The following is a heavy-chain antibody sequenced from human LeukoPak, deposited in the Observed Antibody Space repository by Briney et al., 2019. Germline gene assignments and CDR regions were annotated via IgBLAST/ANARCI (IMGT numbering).Heavy chain of an antibody. J-gene: IGHJ5*02. Sequence: ASVKVSCKASGYTFTGYYMHWVRQAPGQGLEWMGWINPNSGGTNYAQKFQGRVTMTRDTSISTAYMELSRLRSDDTAVYYCARGLYGDYEGEFDPWGQGTLVTVSS. D-gene: IGHD4-17*01. CDR1: GYTFTGYY. CDR2: INPNSGGT. CDR3: ARGLYGDYEGEFDP. V-gene: IGHV1-2*02.